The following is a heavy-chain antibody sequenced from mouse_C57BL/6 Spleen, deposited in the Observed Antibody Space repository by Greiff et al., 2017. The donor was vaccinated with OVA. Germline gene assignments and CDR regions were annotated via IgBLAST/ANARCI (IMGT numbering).Heavy chain of an antibody. V-gene: IGHV1-64*01. J-gene: IGHJ4*01. Sequence: QVQLKQPGAELVKPGASVKLSCKASGYTFTSYWMHWVKQRPGQGLEWIGMIHPNSGSTNYNEKFKSKATLTVDKSSSTAYMQLSSLTSEDSAVYYCARLGQEYYYAMEYWGQGTSVTVS. CDR3: ARLGQEYYYAMEY. CDR2: IHPNSGST. D-gene: IGHD4-1*01. CDR1: GYTFTSYW.